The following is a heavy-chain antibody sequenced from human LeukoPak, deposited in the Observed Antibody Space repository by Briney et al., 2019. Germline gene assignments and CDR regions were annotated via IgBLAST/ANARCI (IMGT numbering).Heavy chain of an antibody. V-gene: IGHV4-31*03. CDR1: GASIRRSGYY. Sequence: SETLSLTCIVSGASIRRSGYYWTWIRQHPGEGLEWIGSIYYSGTTSYNPSLESRLTMSVDTSNQFSLKLTSVTAADTAVYYCARRVILGQKSYKWFDPWGQGTLVTVSS. J-gene: IGHJ5*02. CDR2: IYYSGTT. CDR3: ARRVILGQKSYKWFDP. D-gene: IGHD2/OR15-2a*01.